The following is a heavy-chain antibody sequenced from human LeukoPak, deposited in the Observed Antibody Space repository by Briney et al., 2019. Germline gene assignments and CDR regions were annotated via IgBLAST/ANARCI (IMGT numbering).Heavy chain of an antibody. V-gene: IGHV4-39*07. Sequence: MASETLSLTCTVSGGSIGSSGYYWGWIRQPPGKGLEWIGSMYYSGSTYYNPSLKSRVTISVDTSKNQFSLKLSSVTAADTAMYYCARVSGYDWESFYDYWGQGSLVTVSS. CDR3: ARVSGYDWESFYDY. CDR1: GGSIGSSGYY. J-gene: IGHJ4*02. CDR2: MYYSGST. D-gene: IGHD5-12*01.